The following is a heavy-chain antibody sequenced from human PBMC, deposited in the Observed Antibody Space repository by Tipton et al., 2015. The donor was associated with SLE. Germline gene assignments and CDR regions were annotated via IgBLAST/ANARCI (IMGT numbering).Heavy chain of an antibody. CDR3: ARVIQQQPWLYYYYYMDV. D-gene: IGHD6-13*01. CDR2: IYYSGST. J-gene: IGHJ6*03. Sequence: LRLSCTVSGGSISSYYWNWIRQPPGKGLEWIGYIYYSGSTNYNPSLKSRVTISVDTSKNQFSLKLSSVTAADTAVYYCARVIQQQPWLYYYYYMDVWGKWTTVTVS. CDR1: GGSISSYY. V-gene: IGHV4-59*01.